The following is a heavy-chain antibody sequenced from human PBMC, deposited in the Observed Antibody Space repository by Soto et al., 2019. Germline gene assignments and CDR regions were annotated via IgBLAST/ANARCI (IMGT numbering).Heavy chain of an antibody. J-gene: IGHJ6*02. CDR2: ISYDGSNK. CDR1: GFTFSSYA. D-gene: IGHD3-10*01. CDR3: ARDRPVRGGMDV. Sequence: GGSLRLSCAASGFTFSSYAMHWVRQAPGKGLEWVAVISYDGSNKYYADSVKGRFTISRDNSKNTLYLQMNSLRAEDTAVYYCARDRPVRGGMDVWGQGTTVTVSS. V-gene: IGHV3-30-3*01.